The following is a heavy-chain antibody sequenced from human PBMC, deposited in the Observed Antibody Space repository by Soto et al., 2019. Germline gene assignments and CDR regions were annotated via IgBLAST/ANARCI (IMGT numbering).Heavy chain of an antibody. D-gene: IGHD1-1*01. J-gene: IGHJ5*01. CDR2: ISYDGSRT. CDR3: PKEQAFEQRWVFDS. CDR1: GFPFSSYD. Sequence: GGSLRLSCAASGFPFSSYDMHWVRQAPGKGLEWVALISYDGSRTSYSDSVKGRFTISRDNSKNMLFLQMDNLRADDTAVYYCPKEQAFEQRWVFDSWGQGTLVTVSS. V-gene: IGHV3-30*18.